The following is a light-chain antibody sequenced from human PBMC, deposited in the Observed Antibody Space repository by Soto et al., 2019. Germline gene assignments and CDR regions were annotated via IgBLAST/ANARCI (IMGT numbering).Light chain of an antibody. CDR1: QTVSSS. J-gene: IGKJ1*01. CDR3: QQYNKWPWT. V-gene: IGKV3-15*01. CDR2: GAS. Sequence: ETLMTQSPATLSVSPWARAALYCVASQTVSSSLAWYQQKPGQAPRLLIFGASARATGVPARFSGSGSGTLFTLTISSLQSEDFGVYYCQQYNKWPWTFGQGTKVDIK.